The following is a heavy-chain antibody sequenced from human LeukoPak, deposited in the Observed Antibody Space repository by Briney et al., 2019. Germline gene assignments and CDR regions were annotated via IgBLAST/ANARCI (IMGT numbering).Heavy chain of an antibody. J-gene: IGHJ3*02. Sequence: PSETLSLTCTVSDGSFSSYSWNWIRQPPGRGLEWIRYIYYSGSTIYNPSLRSRVTISIDTSKNQFSLKLTSVTAADTAVYYCARLKARDAFDIWGQGTMVTVSS. CDR1: DGSFSSYS. CDR3: ARLKARDAFDI. CDR2: IYYSGST. V-gene: IGHV4-59*08.